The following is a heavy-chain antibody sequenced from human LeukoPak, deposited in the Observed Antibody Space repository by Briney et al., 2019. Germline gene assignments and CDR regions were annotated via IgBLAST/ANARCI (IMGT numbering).Heavy chain of an antibody. V-gene: IGHV3-66*01. CDR1: GFTVSNKY. CDR2: IYSGGRT. J-gene: IGHJ4*02. D-gene: IGHD5-18*01. CDR3: ARGNTAMSN. Sequence: GGSLRLSCAASGFTVSNKYMNWVRQAPGKGLKWVSIIYSGGRTHYADSVRGRFSISRDKSKNTLYLQMNSLRAEDTAVYFCARGNTAMSNWGQGTLVTVSS.